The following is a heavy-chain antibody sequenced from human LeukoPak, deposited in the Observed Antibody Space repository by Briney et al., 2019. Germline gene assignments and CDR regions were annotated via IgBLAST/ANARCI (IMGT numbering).Heavy chain of an antibody. D-gene: IGHD6-25*01. CDR1: GYTFSSYE. CDR2: ISGSGTVT. CDR3: ARDGTPSYSTGWVYMDI. J-gene: IGHJ6*04. Sequence: GGSLRLSCAASGYTFSSYEMNWVRQAPGKGLEWISYISGSGTVTHYADSVEGRFTISRDNTKNSLYLQMNSLRGEDTAVYYCARDGTPSYSTGWVYMDIWGKGTTVTISS. V-gene: IGHV3-48*03.